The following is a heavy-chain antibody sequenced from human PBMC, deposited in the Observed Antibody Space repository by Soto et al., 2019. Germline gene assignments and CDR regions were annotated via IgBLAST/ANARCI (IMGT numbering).Heavy chain of an antibody. CDR1: GGSFSGYY. CDR3: ARGSLQLYSYGGYMDV. J-gene: IGHJ6*03. V-gene: IGHV4-34*01. Sequence: PSETLSLTCAVYGGSFSGYYWSWIRQPPGKGLEWIGEINHSGSTNYNPSLKSRVTISVDTSKNQFSLKLSSVTAADTAVYYCARGSLQLYSYGGYMDVWGNGTTVTVSS. CDR2: INHSGST. D-gene: IGHD5-18*01.